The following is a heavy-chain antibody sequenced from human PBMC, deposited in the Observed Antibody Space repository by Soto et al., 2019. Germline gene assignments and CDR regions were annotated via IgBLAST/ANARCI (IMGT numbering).Heavy chain of an antibody. V-gene: IGHV3-74*01. CDR3: AKVVVLADTGAFDI. CDR2: INSDGSST. CDR1: GFTFSSSW. J-gene: IGHJ3*02. Sequence: GGSLRLSCAASGFTFSSSWMHWVRQAPGKGLVWVSRINSDGSSTNYADSVKGRFTISRDNAKNSLYLQMNSLRAEDAALYYCAKVVVLADTGAFDIWGQGTMVTVSS. D-gene: IGHD2-15*01.